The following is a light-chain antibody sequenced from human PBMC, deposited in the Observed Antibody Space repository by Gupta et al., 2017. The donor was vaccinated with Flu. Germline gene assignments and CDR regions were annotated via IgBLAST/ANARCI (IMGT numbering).Light chain of an antibody. J-gene: IGKJ2*01. CDR3: QQSYISPLYT. Sequence: DIQMTQFPSSLSASVGDRVTIACRTSQTISVYLNWYQQTPGKAPKLLIYAASILQSGVPSRFSGSGSGTNFTLTISSLQPEEFATYYCQQSYISPLYTFGQGTKVEIK. V-gene: IGKV1-39*01. CDR2: AAS. CDR1: QTISVY.